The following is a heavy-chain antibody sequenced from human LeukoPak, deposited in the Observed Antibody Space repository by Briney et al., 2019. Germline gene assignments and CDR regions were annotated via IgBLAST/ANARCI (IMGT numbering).Heavy chain of an antibody. V-gene: IGHV3-53*01. Sequence: GGSLRLSCAASGFTVSSNYMSWVRQAPGKGLEWVAGISDRGSRTNSADSVKGRFTISTDHPKNTLYLKMNSLRAEDTAVYFCAKRGVVIRVILVGFHKEAYYFDSWGQGALVTVSS. J-gene: IGHJ4*02. CDR1: GFTVSSNY. D-gene: IGHD3-22*01. CDR2: SDRGSRT. CDR3: AKRGVVIRVILVGFHKEAYYFDS.